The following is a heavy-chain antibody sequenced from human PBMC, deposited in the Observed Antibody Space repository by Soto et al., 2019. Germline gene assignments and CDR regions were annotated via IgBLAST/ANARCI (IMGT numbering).Heavy chain of an antibody. CDR2: SGST. Sequence: SGSTNYNPSLKSRVTISVDTSKNQFSLKLSSVTAADTAVYYCARTADYYDSSGYLDAFDIWGQGTMVTVSS. CDR3: ARTADYYDSSGYLDAFDI. J-gene: IGHJ3*02. D-gene: IGHD3-22*01. V-gene: IGHV4-34*01.